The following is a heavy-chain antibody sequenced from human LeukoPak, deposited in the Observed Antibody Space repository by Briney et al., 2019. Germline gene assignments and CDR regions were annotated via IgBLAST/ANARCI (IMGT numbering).Heavy chain of an antibody. Sequence: GRSLRLSCAASGFTFNNYAMHWVRQAPGKGLEWVTIISFDGSNKYYADSVKGRFTISRDNSKNTLYLQMKSLRAEDTALYYCARGDKQLVFERRKGGFDPWGQGTLVTVSS. CDR3: ARGDKQLVFERRKGGFDP. J-gene: IGHJ5*02. CDR1: GFTFNNYA. D-gene: IGHD6-13*01. V-gene: IGHV3-30*04. CDR2: ISFDGSNK.